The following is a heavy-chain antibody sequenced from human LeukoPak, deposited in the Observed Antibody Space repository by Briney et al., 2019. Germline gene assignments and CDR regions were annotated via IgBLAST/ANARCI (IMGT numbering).Heavy chain of an antibody. J-gene: IGHJ4*02. V-gene: IGHV3-11*01. D-gene: IGHD3-16*01. CDR1: GFTFSDYY. Sequence: GGSLRHSCAASGFTFSDYYMSWIRQAPGKGREWISYITSSGSNIYYADSVKGRCTISRDNARNSLYLQMNSLRAEDTAVYYCARRVSVGEPYDYWGQGTLVTVSS. CDR2: ITSSGSNI. CDR3: ARRVSVGEPYDY.